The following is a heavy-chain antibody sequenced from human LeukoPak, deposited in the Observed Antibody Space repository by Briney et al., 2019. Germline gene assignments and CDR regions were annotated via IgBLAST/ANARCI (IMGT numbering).Heavy chain of an antibody. V-gene: IGHV1-8*03. D-gene: IGHD3-3*01. J-gene: IGHJ4*02. CDR2: MNPNSGNT. Sequence: ASVKVSCKASGYTFTSYDINWVRQATGQGLEWMGWMNPNSGNTGYAQKFQGRVTITRNTSISTAYMELSSLRSEDTAVYYCARGKAYYDFWSGYSQGDYWGQGTLVTASS. CDR3: ARGKAYYDFWSGYSQGDY. CDR1: GYTFTSYD.